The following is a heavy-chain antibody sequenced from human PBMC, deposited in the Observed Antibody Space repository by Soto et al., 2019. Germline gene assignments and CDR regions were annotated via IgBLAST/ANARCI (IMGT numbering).Heavy chain of an antibody. D-gene: IGHD1-1*01. CDR3: AKVVNYYIDY. CDR2: IGGSGSDT. Sequence: EVQLLESGGGLVQPGGSLRLSCAASGFTFNDYGMRWVRQAPGKGLEWVSAIGGSGSDTYYADSVKGRFTISRDNSNKKLYLQMNSLRAEDTAIYYCAKVVNYYIDYWGQGTLVTVSS. CDR1: GFTFNDYG. V-gene: IGHV3-23*01. J-gene: IGHJ4*02.